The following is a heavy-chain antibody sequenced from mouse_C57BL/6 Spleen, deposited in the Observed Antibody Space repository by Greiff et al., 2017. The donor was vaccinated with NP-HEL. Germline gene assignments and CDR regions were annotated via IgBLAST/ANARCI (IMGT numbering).Heavy chain of an antibody. CDR1: GYTFTSYW. J-gene: IGHJ1*03. D-gene: IGHD2-1*01. V-gene: IGHV1-55*01. Sequence: QVQLQQSGAELVKPGASVQMSCKASGYTFTSYWITWVKQRPGQGLEWIGDIYPGSGSTNYTAKFKSKATLTVDTSSSTAYMQLSSLTAEDSAVYYCARYGELLRAYFDVWGTGTTVTVSS. CDR2: IYPGSGST. CDR3: ARYGELLRAYFDV.